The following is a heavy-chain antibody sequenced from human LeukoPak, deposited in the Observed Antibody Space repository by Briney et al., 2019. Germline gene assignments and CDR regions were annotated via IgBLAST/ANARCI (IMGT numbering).Heavy chain of an antibody. Sequence: GGSLRLSCAASGFTFSSYAMSWVRQAPGKGLEWVSAISGSGGSTYYADSVKGRFTISRDNSKNTLYLQMNSLRAEGTAVYYCAKSYSSGYYSAGYWGQGTLVTVSS. CDR2: ISGSGGST. J-gene: IGHJ4*02. CDR3: AKSYSSGYYSAGY. V-gene: IGHV3-23*01. D-gene: IGHD3-22*01. CDR1: GFTFSSYA.